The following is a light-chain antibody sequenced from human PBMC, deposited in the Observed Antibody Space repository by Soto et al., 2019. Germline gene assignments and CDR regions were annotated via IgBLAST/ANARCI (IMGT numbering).Light chain of an antibody. Sequence: QLVLTQSPSASASLGASVNLTCTLSSGQSSYAIAWHQQQPEKGPRYLMNLNSDGSHTKGDGIPDRFSGSSSGAERYLTISSLQSEDEADYYCQTWGTGINWVFGGGTKVTVL. CDR2: LNSDGSH. CDR3: QTWGTGINWV. CDR1: SGQSSYA. J-gene: IGLJ3*02. V-gene: IGLV4-69*01.